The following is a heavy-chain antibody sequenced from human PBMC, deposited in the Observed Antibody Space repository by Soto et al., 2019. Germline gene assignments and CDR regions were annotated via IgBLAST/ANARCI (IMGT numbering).Heavy chain of an antibody. CDR2: ISAHNGIT. Sequence: QVHLVQSGAEVKKPGASVKVSCKASGYTFTSYGITWVRQAPGQGLEWMGWISAHNGITDYAQKLQGRVIVPRDSSTSTAYMDLRSLVSDDTAVYYCARGRYGDYWGQGALVTVSS. V-gene: IGHV1-18*01. CDR3: ARGRYGDY. CDR1: GYTFTSYG. J-gene: IGHJ4*02. D-gene: IGHD1-1*01.